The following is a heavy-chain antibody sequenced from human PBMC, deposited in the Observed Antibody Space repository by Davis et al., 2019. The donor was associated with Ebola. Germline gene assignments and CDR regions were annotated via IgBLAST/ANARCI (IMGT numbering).Heavy chain of an antibody. D-gene: IGHD3-10*01. V-gene: IGHV1-18*01. CDR2: ISAYNGNT. CDR3: ARGQTRYGSNAWGY. J-gene: IGHJ4*02. Sequence: ASVKVSCKASGYTFTSYGISWVRQAPGQGLEWMGWISAYNGNTNYAQKLQGRVTMTTDTSTSTAYMELRSLRSDDTAVYYCARGQTRYGSNAWGYWGQGTLVTVSS. CDR1: GYTFTSYG.